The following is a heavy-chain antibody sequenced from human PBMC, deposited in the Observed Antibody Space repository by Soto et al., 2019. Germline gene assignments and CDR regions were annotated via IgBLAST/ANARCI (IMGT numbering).Heavy chain of an antibody. Sequence: GLSLRLSWVASGFTVSSNYMNWVRQAPGKGLEWVSVIYSGGGTYYADSVKGRFTISRDNSKNTLYLQMNSLRAEDTAVYYCAGSYERPYFFDYWGQGTLVTVSS. CDR2: IYSGGGT. J-gene: IGHJ4*02. CDR1: GFTVSSNY. V-gene: IGHV3-66*01. D-gene: IGHD3-3*01. CDR3: AGSYERPYFFDY.